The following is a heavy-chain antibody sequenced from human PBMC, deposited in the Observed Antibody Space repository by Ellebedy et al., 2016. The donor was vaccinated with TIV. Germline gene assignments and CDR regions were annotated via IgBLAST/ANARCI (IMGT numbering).Heavy chain of an antibody. CDR3: ARGTSKSIAATTGGLGY. J-gene: IGHJ4*02. Sequence: PGGSLRLSCAASGFTFSTHSMAWVRQVPGGGLECVSSTSSTGSYMSYADSVRDRFTTSRDNAKNSVYLQMTSLRAEDTAVYYCARGTSKSIAATTGGLGYWGQGTLVTVSS. V-gene: IGHV3-21*01. CDR1: GFTFSTHS. D-gene: IGHD1-1*01. CDR2: TSSTGSYM.